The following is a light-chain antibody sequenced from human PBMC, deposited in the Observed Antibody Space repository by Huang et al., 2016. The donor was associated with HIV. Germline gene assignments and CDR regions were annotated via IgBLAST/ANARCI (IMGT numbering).Light chain of an antibody. J-gene: IGKJ5*01. V-gene: IGKV4-1*01. Sequence: DIVMTQSTDSLAVSLGERATVNCKSSQSLLYGSNNQNYLAWYQQKPGQPPKLLIYWASTRESGVPDRFSGSGSVTDFTLTISSLQAEDVAFYYCQQYFNAPITFGQGTRLEI. CDR3: QQYFNAPIT. CDR2: WAS. CDR1: QSLLYGSNNQNY.